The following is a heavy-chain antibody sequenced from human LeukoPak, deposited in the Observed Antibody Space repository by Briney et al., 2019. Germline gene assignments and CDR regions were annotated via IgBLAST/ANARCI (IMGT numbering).Heavy chain of an antibody. Sequence: PGGSLRLSCAASGFTFSSYGMHWVRQAPGKGLEWVAVISYDGSNKYYADSVKGRFTISRDNAKNSLYLQMNSLRAEDTALYYCAKGPGKWLLLSYFDYWGQGTLVTVSS. CDR2: ISYDGSNK. CDR3: AKGPGKWLLLSYFDY. D-gene: IGHD3-3*01. CDR1: GFTFSSYG. V-gene: IGHV3-30*18. J-gene: IGHJ4*02.